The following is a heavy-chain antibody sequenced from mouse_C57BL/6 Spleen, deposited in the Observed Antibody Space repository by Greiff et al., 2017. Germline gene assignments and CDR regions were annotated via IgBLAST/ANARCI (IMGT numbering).Heavy chain of an antibody. CDR1: GYSITSGYD. J-gene: IGHJ3*01. V-gene: IGHV3-1*01. CDR2: ISYSGST. CDR3: ARGGYGSSYAWFAY. Sequence: EVKLQESGPGMVKPSQSLSLTCTVTGYSITSGYDWHWIRHFPGNKLEWMGYISYSGSTNYNPSLKSRISITHDTSKNHFFLKLNSVTTEDTATYYCARGGYGSSYAWFAYWGQGTLVTVSA. D-gene: IGHD1-1*01.